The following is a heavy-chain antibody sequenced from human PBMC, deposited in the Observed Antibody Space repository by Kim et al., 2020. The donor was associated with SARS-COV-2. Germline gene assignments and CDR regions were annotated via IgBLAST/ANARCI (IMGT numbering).Heavy chain of an antibody. J-gene: IGHJ4*02. CDR1: GFTFSDYY. CDR2: ISSSGSTI. CDR3: ARAYYDFWSGYSTTFDY. D-gene: IGHD3-3*01. Sequence: GGSLRLFCAASGFTFSDYYMSWIRQAPGKGLEWVSYISSSGSTIYYADSVKGRFTISRDNAKNSLYLQMNSLRAEDTAVYYCARAYYDFWSGYSTTFDYWGQGTLVTVSS. V-gene: IGHV3-11*01.